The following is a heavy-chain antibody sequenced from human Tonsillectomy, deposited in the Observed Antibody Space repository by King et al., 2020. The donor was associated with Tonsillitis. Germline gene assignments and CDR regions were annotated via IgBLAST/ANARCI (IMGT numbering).Heavy chain of an antibody. CDR3: AKDGAKSNWNDVGWFDS. CDR2: IRHDGSNE. D-gene: IGHD1-1*01. CDR1: GFTFSRYG. V-gene: IGHV3-30*02. Sequence: VQLVESGGGVVQPGGSLRLSCAAYGFTFSRYGMHWVRQAPGKGLEWVTFIRHDGSNEYYADSVEGRFTISRDNSKNTLYLQMNSLRAEDTAVYYCAKDGAKSNWNDVGWFDSWGQGTLVTVSS. J-gene: IGHJ5*01.